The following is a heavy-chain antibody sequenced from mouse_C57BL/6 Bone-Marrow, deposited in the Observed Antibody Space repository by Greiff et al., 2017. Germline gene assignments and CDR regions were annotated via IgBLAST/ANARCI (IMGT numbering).Heavy chain of an antibody. CDR1: GFNIKDDY. CDR2: IDPEIGDT. D-gene: IGHD2-1*01. J-gene: IGHJ2*01. CDR3: SSLDGNYFDF. V-gene: IGHV14-4*01. Sequence: EVQLQQSGAELVRPGASVKLSCTASGFNIKDDYIHWVKQRPEQGLEWIGWIDPEIGDTAYASKFQGKAPITSDTASNTAYLQLSSLTSEDTAVYDCSSLDGNYFDFWGQGTPLTVAS.